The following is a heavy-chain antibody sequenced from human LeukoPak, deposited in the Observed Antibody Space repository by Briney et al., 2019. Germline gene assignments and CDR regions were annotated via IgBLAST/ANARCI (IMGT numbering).Heavy chain of an antibody. CDR2: IKQDGSEK. Sequence: GGSLRLSCAASGFTFSRFWMSWVRQAPGKGLEWVANIKQDGSEKYYVDSVKGRFTISRDNAKNSLYLQMNSLRAEDTAVFYCARDGTYTDYDPDFDIWGQGTLVAVSS. J-gene: IGHJ4*02. V-gene: IGHV3-7*04. D-gene: IGHD5-12*01. CDR1: GFTFSRFW. CDR3: ARDGTYTDYDPDFDI.